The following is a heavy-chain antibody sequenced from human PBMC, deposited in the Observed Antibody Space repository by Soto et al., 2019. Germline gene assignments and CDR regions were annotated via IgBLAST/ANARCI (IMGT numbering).Heavy chain of an antibody. Sequence: SETLSLTCTVSGGSISSYYWSWIRQPPGKGLEWIGYIYYSGSTNYNPSLKSRVTISVDTSKNQFSLKLSSVTAADTAVYYCALGPYYYDSSGYYGLDYWGQGALVTVS. CDR2: IYYSGST. CDR1: GGSISSYY. CDR3: ALGPYYYDSSGYYGLDY. D-gene: IGHD3-22*01. J-gene: IGHJ4*02. V-gene: IGHV4-59*01.